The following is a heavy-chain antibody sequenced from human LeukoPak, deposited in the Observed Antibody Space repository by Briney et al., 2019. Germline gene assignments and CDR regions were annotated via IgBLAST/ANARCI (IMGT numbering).Heavy chain of an antibody. V-gene: IGHV1-18*01. D-gene: IGHD6-19*01. J-gene: IGHJ4*02. CDR2: ISAYNGNT. CDR3: ARGMEQWLVTGFAY. CDR1: GYTFTSYG. Sequence: GASVKVPCKASGYTFTSYGISWVRQAPGQGLEWMGWISAYNGNTNYAQKLQDRVTMTTDTSTSTAYMELRSLRSDDTAVYYCARGMEQWLVTGFAYWGQGTLVTVSS.